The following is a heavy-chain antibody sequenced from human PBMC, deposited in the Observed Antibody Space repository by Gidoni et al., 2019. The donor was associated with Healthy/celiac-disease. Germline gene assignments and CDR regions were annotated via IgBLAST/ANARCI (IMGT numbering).Heavy chain of an antibody. Sequence: EVQLVESGGGLVKPGGSLRLSCAASGFTFSSYSMTWVRQAPGKGLEWVSSISSSSSYIYYADSVKGRFTISRDNAKNSLYLQMNSLRAEDTAVYYCARDPDSPDYYGSGSYSYPDYWGQGTLVTVSS. V-gene: IGHV3-21*01. D-gene: IGHD3-10*01. CDR1: GFTFSSYS. CDR3: ARDPDSPDYYGSGSYSYPDY. CDR2: ISSSSSYI. J-gene: IGHJ4*02.